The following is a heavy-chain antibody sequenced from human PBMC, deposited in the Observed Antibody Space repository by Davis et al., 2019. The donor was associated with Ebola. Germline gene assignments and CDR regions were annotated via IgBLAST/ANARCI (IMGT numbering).Heavy chain of an antibody. J-gene: IGHJ5*02. CDR3: ASRQAAPDRGPWSDP. D-gene: IGHD6-13*01. Sequence: MPSETLSLTCTVSGGSISSSSYYWGWIRQPPGKGLEWIGSIYYSGSTYYNPSLKSRVTISVDTSKNQFSLKLSSVTAADTAVYYCASRQAAPDRGPWSDPWGQGTLVTVSS. CDR2: IYYSGST. CDR1: GGSISSSSYY. V-gene: IGHV4-39*01.